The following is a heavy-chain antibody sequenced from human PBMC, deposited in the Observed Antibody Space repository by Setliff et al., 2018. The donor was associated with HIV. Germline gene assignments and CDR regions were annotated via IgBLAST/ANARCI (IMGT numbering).Heavy chain of an antibody. V-gene: IGHV3-74*01. J-gene: IGHJ3*01. D-gene: IGHD3-10*01. Sequence: GGSLRLSCAASGFPFSDYWMHWVRQAPGKGLVWVSHIDNDVTTTNYADSVKGRFTISRDNAKNTLYLQMNSLRADDTALYYCAREVGSCTLQDAFDLWGQGTMVTVSS. CDR3: AREVGSCTLQDAFDL. CDR1: GFPFSDYW. CDR2: IDNDVTTT.